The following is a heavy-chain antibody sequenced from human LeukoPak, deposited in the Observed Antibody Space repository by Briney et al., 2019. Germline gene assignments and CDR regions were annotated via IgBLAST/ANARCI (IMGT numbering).Heavy chain of an antibody. CDR3: ARGSYSSSSLPFDY. D-gene: IGHD6-6*01. Sequence: GGSLRLSCAASGFTFSSYAMSWVRQAPGKGLEWVSAISGSGGSTYYADSVKGRFTISRDNSKNTLYLQMNSLRAEDTAVYYCARGSYSSSSLPFDYWGQGTLVTVSS. J-gene: IGHJ4*02. CDR2: ISGSGGST. CDR1: GFTFSSYA. V-gene: IGHV3-23*01.